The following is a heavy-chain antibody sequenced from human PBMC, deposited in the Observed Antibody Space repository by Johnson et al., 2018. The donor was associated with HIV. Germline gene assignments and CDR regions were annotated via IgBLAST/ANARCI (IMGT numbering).Heavy chain of an antibody. J-gene: IGHJ3*02. D-gene: IGHD3-3*01. CDR1: GFNFRTYG. Sequence: QVQLVESGGGVVQPGRSLRLSCAASGFNFRTYGMHWVRQAPGKGLEWVAVVSYDGNNKYYGDSVKGRFTVSRDNSKNTMYLQMNNVRAEDTAVYYCAKDLVTLYYDFWSGHDDAFNIWGQGTLVTVSS. CDR3: AKDLVTLYYDFWSGHDDAFNI. CDR2: VSYDGNNK. V-gene: IGHV3-30*18.